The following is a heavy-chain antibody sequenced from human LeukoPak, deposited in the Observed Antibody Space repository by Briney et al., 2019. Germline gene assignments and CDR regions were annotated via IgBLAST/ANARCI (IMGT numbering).Heavy chain of an antibody. D-gene: IGHD5-24*01. CDR2: IYYSGST. Sequence: SETLSLTCTVSGGSISSGNYYWSWIRQPPGKGLEWIGYIYYSGSTYYNPSLKSRVTISVDTSKNPFSLKLSSVTAADTAVYYCAREGVRDGYADYWGQGTLVTVSS. V-gene: IGHV4-30-4*01. J-gene: IGHJ4*02. CDR1: GGSISSGNYY. CDR3: AREGVRDGYADY.